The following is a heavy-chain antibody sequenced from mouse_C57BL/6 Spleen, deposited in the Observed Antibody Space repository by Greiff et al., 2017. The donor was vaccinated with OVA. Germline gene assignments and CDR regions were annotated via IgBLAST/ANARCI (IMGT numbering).Heavy chain of an antibody. CDR3: ARHTDYYGSSYWYFDV. V-gene: IGHV2-6-1*01. CDR1: GFPLTSYG. J-gene: IGHJ1*03. D-gene: IGHD1-1*01. Sequence: QVQLQQSGPGLVAPSQSLSITCTVSGFPLTSYGVHWVRQPPGKGLEWLVVIWSDGSTTYNSALKSRLSISKDNSKSQVFLKMNSLQTDDTAMYYCARHTDYYGSSYWYFDVWGTGTTVTVSS. CDR2: IWSDGST.